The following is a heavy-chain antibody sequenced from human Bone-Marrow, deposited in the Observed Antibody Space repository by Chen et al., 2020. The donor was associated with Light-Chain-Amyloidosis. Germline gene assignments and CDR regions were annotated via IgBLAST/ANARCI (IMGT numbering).Heavy chain of an antibody. CDR1: GGSFSGYY. CDR3: ARGHSNVYSSSAQRRNWFDP. V-gene: IGHV4-34*01. D-gene: IGHD6-6*01. J-gene: IGHJ5*02. Sequence: QVQLQQWGAGLLKPSETLSLTCAVYGGSFSGYYWSWIRQPPGKGLEWFGEINHSGSTNYNPSLKSRVTISVDASKNQFSLRLSSVTAADTAVYYCARGHSNVYSSSAQRRNWFDPWGQGTLVTVSS. CDR2: INHSGST.